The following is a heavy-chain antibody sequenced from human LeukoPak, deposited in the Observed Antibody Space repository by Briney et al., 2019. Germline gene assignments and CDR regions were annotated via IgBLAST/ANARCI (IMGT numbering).Heavy chain of an antibody. CDR2: IYTSGST. V-gene: IGHV4-61*02. J-gene: IGHJ4*02. CDR3: ARESRVRRYFDY. Sequence: SETLSLTCTVSGGSISSGSYYWSWIRQPAGKGLEWIGRIYTSGSTNCNPSLKSRVTISVDTSKNQFSLKLSSVTAADTAVYYCARESRVRRYFDYWGQGTLVTVSS. CDR1: GGSISSGSYY. D-gene: IGHD3-10*01.